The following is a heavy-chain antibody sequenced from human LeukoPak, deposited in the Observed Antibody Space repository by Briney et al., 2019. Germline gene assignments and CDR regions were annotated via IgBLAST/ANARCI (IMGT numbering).Heavy chain of an antibody. CDR3: ARAPEFSSGWLLDY. CDR1: DDSISSYY. J-gene: IGHJ4*02. V-gene: IGHV4-4*07. CDR2: IHTSGST. D-gene: IGHD6-19*01. Sequence: SETLSLTCTVSDDSISSYYWSWIRQSAGKGLEWIGRIHTSGSTDYSPSLKSRVTMSIDTSKTQFSLKVNSVTAADTGVYYCARAPEFSSGWLLDYWGQGSLVTVSS.